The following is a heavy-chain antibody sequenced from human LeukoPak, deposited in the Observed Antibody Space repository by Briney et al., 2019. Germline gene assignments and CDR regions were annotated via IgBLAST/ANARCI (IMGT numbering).Heavy chain of an antibody. J-gene: IGHJ5*02. CDR2: INPNSGGT. D-gene: IGHD5-12*01. V-gene: IGHV1-2*02. CDR3: ARERYSGYADDNWFDP. CDR1: GYTFTGYY. Sequence: ASVKVSCKASGYTFTGYYMHWVRQAPGQGLEWMGWINPNSGGTNYAQKFQGRVTMTRDTSISTAYMELSRLRSDDTAVYYCARERYSGYADDNWFDPWGQGTLVTVSS.